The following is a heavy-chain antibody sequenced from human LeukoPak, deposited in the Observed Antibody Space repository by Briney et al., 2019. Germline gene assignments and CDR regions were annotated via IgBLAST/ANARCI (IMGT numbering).Heavy chain of an antibody. Sequence: GGSLRLSCAASGFTFSSYEMNWVRQAPGKGLEWVSYISSSGSTIYYADSVKGRFTIFRDNAKNSLYLQMNSLRAEDTAVYYCARINGDSCYWGQGTLVTVSS. J-gene: IGHJ4*02. CDR1: GFTFSSYE. CDR2: ISSSGSTI. D-gene: IGHD4-17*01. V-gene: IGHV3-48*03. CDR3: ARINGDSCY.